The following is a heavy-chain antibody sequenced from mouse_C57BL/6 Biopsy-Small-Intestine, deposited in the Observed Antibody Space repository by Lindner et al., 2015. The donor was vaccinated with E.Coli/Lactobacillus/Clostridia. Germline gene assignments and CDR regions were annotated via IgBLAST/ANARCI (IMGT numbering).Heavy chain of an antibody. Sequence: VQLQESGPGMVKPSQSLSLTCTVTGYSITSGYDWHWIRHFPGNKLEWMGYISYSGNTNYNPSLKSRISITHDTSKNHFFLKLNSVTTEDTATYYCARAGYYGSSYVDYFDYWGQGTTLTVSS. CDR1: GYSITSGYD. J-gene: IGHJ2*01. CDR3: ARAGYYGSSYVDYFDY. V-gene: IGHV3-1*01. CDR2: ISYSGNT. D-gene: IGHD1-1*01.